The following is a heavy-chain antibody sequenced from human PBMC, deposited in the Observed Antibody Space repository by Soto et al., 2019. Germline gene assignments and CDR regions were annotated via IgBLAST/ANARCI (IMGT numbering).Heavy chain of an antibody. CDR1: GGTFSSYA. CDR3: ARPRDYDDSSGYSIFDY. Sequence: QVQLVQSGAEVRKPGSSVKVSCKASGGTFSSYAINWVRQAPGQGLEWMGGIIPIFGTANYAQKFQGRVTITADESTSTAYMELSSLRSEDTAVYYCARPRDYDDSSGYSIFDYWGQGTLVTVSS. V-gene: IGHV1-69*01. D-gene: IGHD3-22*01. J-gene: IGHJ4*02. CDR2: IIPIFGTA.